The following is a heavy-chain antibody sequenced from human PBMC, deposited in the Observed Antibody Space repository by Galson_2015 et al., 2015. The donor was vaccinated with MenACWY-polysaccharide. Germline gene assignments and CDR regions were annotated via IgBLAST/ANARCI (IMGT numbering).Heavy chain of an antibody. CDR3: ARWTSRGNPDGYLDY. CDR2: MNPNSGNT. Sequence: SVKVSCKASGYNFNSYDINWVRQAPGQGLEWMGWMNPNSGNTGYAQKLPGRVTMTRDTSLNTAYMELSSLTSEDTAVYYCARWTSRGNPDGYLDYWGHGTQVTVSS. V-gene: IGHV1-8*01. J-gene: IGHJ4*01. CDR1: GYNFNSYD. D-gene: IGHD2/OR15-2a*01.